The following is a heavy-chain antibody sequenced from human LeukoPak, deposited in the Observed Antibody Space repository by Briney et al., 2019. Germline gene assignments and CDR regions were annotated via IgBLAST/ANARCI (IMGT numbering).Heavy chain of an antibody. V-gene: IGHV3-53*01. D-gene: IGHD3-16*02. CDR1: GFTVSSNY. Sequence: QSGGSLRLSCAAPGFTVSSNYMSWVRQAPGKGLEWVSVIYSGGSTYYADSVRGRFIISRDNSKNTLYLQMNSLRAEDTAVYYCAKDFIGDHVPLDAFDIWGQGTMVTVSS. J-gene: IGHJ3*02. CDR3: AKDFIGDHVPLDAFDI. CDR2: IYSGGST.